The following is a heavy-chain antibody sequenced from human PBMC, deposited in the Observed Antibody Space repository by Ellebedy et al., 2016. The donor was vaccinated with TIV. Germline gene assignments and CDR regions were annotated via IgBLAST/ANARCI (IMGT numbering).Heavy chain of an antibody. CDR3: ARTTLHCNGGGCSPFSDY. V-gene: IGHV4-59*01. Sequence: SETLSLTCTVSGGSITDYYWSWIRQPPGKGLEWIGFFYYSGSTNYNPSLTSRVAISVDTSKNQFSLKLTSVAAAATAVYYCARTTLHCNGGGCSPFSDYWGQGTLVTVSS. D-gene: IGHD2-15*01. CDR1: GGSITDYY. CDR2: FYYSGST. J-gene: IGHJ4*02.